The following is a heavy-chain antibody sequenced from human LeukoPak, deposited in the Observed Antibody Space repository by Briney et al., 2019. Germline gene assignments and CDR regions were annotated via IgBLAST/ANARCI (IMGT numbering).Heavy chain of an antibody. V-gene: IGHV3-23*01. CDR1: GFTFSSYA. J-gene: IGHJ4*02. D-gene: IGHD1-1*01. Sequence: GGSLRLSCAASGFTFSSYAMSWVRQAPGKGLGWVSVISGSGDSTYYADSVKGRFTISRDNSKNTLYLQMNSLRAEDTAVYYCAKETTYSFVDYWGQGTLVTVSS. CDR3: AKETTYSFVDY. CDR2: ISGSGDST.